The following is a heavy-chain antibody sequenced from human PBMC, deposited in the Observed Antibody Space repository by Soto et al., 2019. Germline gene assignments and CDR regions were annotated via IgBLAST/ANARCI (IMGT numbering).Heavy chain of an antibody. V-gene: IGHV3-74*01. Sequence: GGSLRLSCAASGSTFDTYWMNWVRQAPGKGPEWLSGTNSDGTISSYADSVKGRFTISRDNARNTLSLQMNSLRADDTAVYYCARLSGDHSAFFSYGMDAWGQGTTVTVSS. D-gene: IGHD2-21*01. J-gene: IGHJ6*02. CDR3: ARLSGDHSAFFSYGMDA. CDR2: TNSDGTIS. CDR1: GSTFDTYW.